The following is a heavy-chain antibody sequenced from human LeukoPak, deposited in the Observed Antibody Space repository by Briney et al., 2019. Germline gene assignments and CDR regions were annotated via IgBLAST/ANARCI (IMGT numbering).Heavy chain of an antibody. CDR1: GFTFSNAW. CDR3: TSFSDCSSTSCPYYYYYMDV. J-gene: IGHJ6*03. Sequence: SGGSLRLSCAASGFTFSNAWMSWVRQAPGKGLEWVGRIKSKTDGGTTDYAAPVKGRFTISRDDSKNTLYLQMNSLKTEDTAVYYCTSFSDCSSTSCPYYYYYMDVWGKGTTVTVSS. D-gene: IGHD2-2*01. V-gene: IGHV3-15*01. CDR2: IKSKTDGGTT.